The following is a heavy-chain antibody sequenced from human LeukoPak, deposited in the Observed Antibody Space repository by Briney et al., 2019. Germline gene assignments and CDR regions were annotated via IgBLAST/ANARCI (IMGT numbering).Heavy chain of an antibody. CDR2: IYYSGST. CDR3: ARGKGYGSGSYYSDFDY. J-gene: IGHJ4*02. CDR1: GGSFSGYY. V-gene: IGHV4-59*12. Sequence: SETLSLTCAVYGGSFSGYYWSWIRQPPGKGLEWIGYIYYSGSTNYNPSLKSRVTISVDTSKNQFSLKLSSVTAADTAVYYCARGKGYGSGSYYSDFDYWGQGTLVTVSS. D-gene: IGHD3-10*01.